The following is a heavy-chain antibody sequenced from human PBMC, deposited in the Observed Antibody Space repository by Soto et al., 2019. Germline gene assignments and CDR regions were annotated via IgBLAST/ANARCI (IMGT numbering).Heavy chain of an antibody. CDR2: INPNSGGT. D-gene: IGHD4-17*01. Sequence: ASVKVSCKASGYTFTGYYMHWVRQAPGQGLEWMGWINPNSGGTNYAQKFQGWVTMTRDTSISTAYMELSRLRSDDTAVYYCARGMTTVTTNRLFSGMDVWGQGTTVTVSS. CDR1: GYTFTGYY. V-gene: IGHV1-2*04. CDR3: ARGMTTVTTNRLFSGMDV. J-gene: IGHJ6*02.